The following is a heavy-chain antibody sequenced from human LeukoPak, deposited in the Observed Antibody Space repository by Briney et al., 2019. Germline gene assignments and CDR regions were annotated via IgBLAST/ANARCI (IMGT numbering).Heavy chain of an antibody. CDR2: IKSKTDGGTT. V-gene: IGHV3-15*01. Sequence: GGSLRLSCAASGITLSNAWMSWVRQAPGKGLEWVGRIKSKTDGGTTDYAAPVKGRFTISRDDSKNTLYLQMNSLKTEDTAVYYCTTGNEEVVVPAAIRYNDYWGQATLVTVSS. D-gene: IGHD2-2*02. CDR1: GITLSNAW. J-gene: IGHJ4*02. CDR3: TTGNEEVVVPAAIRYNDY.